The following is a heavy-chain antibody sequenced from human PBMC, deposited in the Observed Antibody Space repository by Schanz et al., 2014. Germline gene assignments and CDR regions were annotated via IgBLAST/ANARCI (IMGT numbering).Heavy chain of an antibody. V-gene: IGHV3-23*01. Sequence: DVQLLESGGGLVQPGESLRLSCAASGFTFTTYAMTWVRQAPGKGLEWVSNISPTGSSTYYADSVKGRFTISRDNSKNTLYLQMNSLRAEDTAIYFCARDAAYYDSVMCPDHWGQGTLVTVSS. CDR1: GFTFTTYA. CDR3: ARDAAYYDSVMCPDH. D-gene: IGHD3-22*01. J-gene: IGHJ4*02. CDR2: ISPTGSST.